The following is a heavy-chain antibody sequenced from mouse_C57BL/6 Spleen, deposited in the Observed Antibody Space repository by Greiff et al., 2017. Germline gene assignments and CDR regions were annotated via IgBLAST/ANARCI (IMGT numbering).Heavy chain of an antibody. CDR3: ARRGTTVPMDY. J-gene: IGHJ4*01. CDR2: IIPNNGGT. CDR1: GYTFTDYY. D-gene: IGHD1-1*01. V-gene: IGHV1-26*01. Sequence: VQLQQSGPELVKPGASVKISCKASGYTFTDYYMNWVKQSPGKSLEWIGDIIPNNGGTSYNQKFKGKATLTVDKSSSTAYMELRSLTSEDSAVYYCARRGTTVPMDYWGQGTSVTVSS.